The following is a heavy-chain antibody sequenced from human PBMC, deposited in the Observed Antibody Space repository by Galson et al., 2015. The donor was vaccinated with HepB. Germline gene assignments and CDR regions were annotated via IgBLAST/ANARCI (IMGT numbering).Heavy chain of an antibody. CDR1: GYTFTSYG. CDR3: ARGGYYYGSGGNYYYYGMDV. CDR2: ISAYNGNT. D-gene: IGHD3-10*01. J-gene: IGHJ6*02. Sequence: SVKVSCKASGYTFTSYGISWVRQAPGQGLEWMGWISAYNGNTNYAQKLQGRVTMTTDTSTSTAYMELRSLRSDDTAVYYCARGGYYYGSGGNYYYYGMDVWGQGTTVTVSS. V-gene: IGHV1-18*01.